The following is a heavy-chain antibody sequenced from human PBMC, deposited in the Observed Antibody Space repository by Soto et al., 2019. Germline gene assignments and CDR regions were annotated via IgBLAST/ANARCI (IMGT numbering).Heavy chain of an antibody. D-gene: IGHD1-26*01. CDR3: ARETGGSHPRYFDF. J-gene: IGHJ4*02. CDR1: GGSISSYY. V-gene: IGHV4-59*01. CDR2: TSYSGTT. Sequence: PSETLSLTCTVSGGSISSYYWSWIRQPPGKGLEWIGYTSYSGTTNYNPSLKSRVTISIDTSKNQLSLKLSSVTAADTAVFYCARETGGSHPRYFDFWGQGTLVTVSS.